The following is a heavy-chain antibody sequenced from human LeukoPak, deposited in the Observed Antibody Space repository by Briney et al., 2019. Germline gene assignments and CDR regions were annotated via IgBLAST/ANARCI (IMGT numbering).Heavy chain of an antibody. CDR1: GFTFSSYS. D-gene: IGHD3-3*01. CDR3: ARTFYDFWKCLDV. CDR2: ISSSSSYM. J-gene: IGHJ6*02. V-gene: IGHV3-21*01. Sequence: GGSLRLSCAASGFTFSSYSMNWVRQAPGKGLEWVSSISSSSSYMYYADSVKGRFTISRDNAKNSLYLQMNSLRAEDTAVYYCARTFYDFWKCLDVWGQGTTVTVSS.